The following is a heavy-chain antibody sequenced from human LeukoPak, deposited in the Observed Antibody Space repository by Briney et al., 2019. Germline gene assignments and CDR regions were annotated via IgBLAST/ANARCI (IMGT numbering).Heavy chain of an antibody. CDR2: IRYDVSNK. V-gene: IGHV3-30*02. CDR3: AKVEVSVVRGVIDFDY. D-gene: IGHD3-10*01. J-gene: IGHJ4*02. Sequence: GGSLRLSCAASGFTFSSYGMHWVRQAPGKGLEWVAFIRYDVSNKYYADSVKGQFTISRDNSKNTLYLQMNSLRAEDTAVYYCAKVEVSVVRGVIDFDYWGQGTLVTVSS. CDR1: GFTFSSYG.